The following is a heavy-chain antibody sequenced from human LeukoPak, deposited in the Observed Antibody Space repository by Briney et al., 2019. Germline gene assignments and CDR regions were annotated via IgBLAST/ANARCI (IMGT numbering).Heavy chain of an antibody. CDR2: IYYSGST. Sequence: SETPSLTCTVSGGSISSYYWSWIRQPPGKGLEWIGYIYYSGSTNYNPSLKSRVTISVDTSKNQFSLKLSSVTAADTAVYYCARGRITMVRGPIAHDAFDIWGQGTMVTVSS. D-gene: IGHD3-10*01. CDR1: GGSISSYY. J-gene: IGHJ3*02. V-gene: IGHV4-59*01. CDR3: ARGRITMVRGPIAHDAFDI.